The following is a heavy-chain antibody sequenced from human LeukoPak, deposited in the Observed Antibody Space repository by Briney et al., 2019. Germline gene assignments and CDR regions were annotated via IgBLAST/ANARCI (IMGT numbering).Heavy chain of an antibody. CDR2: ISGNGNSI. CDR3: ARAYYDFWSGYPTEYYFDY. J-gene: IGHJ4*02. D-gene: IGHD3-3*01. CDR1: GFTFSTYA. Sequence: GGSLRLSCAASGFTFSTYAMSWVRQAPGKGLEWVSGISGNGNSIDYADSVKSRFTISRDNYKNTLYLQMNSLRAEDTAVYYCARAYYDFWSGYPTEYYFDYWGQGTLVTVSS. V-gene: IGHV3-23*01.